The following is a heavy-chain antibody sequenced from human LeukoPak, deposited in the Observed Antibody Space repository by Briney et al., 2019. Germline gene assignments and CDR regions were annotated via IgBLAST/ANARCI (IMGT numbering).Heavy chain of an antibody. CDR1: GGTFSSYA. Sequence: GASVKVSCKASGGTFSSYAISWVRQAPGQGLEWMGGIIPIFGTANYAQEFQGRVTITADESTSTAYMELSSLRSEDTAVYYCARVGYYYDSSGYYAPYYYYYYMDVWGKGTTVTVSS. J-gene: IGHJ6*03. V-gene: IGHV1-69*13. D-gene: IGHD3-22*01. CDR2: IIPIFGTA. CDR3: ARVGYYYDSSGYYAPYYYYYYMDV.